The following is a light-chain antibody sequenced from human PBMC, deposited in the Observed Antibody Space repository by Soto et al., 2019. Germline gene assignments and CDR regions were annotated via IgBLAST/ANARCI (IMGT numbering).Light chain of an antibody. CDR2: WAS. CDR3: QQYNTYSLS. Sequence: DIPMTQSPSTLSASVGDRVTITCRASQSISNWLAWYQQKPGKGPKILIYWASALDRGVPSRFTGSDSGTDFTLTISSLQPDDFATYFCQQYNTYSLSFGQGTKLEIK. J-gene: IGKJ2*01. V-gene: IGKV1-5*03. CDR1: QSISNW.